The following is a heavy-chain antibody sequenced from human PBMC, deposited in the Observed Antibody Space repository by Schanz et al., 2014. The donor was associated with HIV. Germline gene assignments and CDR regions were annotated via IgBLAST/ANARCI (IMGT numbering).Heavy chain of an antibody. CDR3: ARVPPSDSSGYYPFDY. CDR1: GGSISSGGHY. J-gene: IGHJ4*02. V-gene: IGHV4-31*03. CDR2: MYYNGST. Sequence: QVQLQESGPGLVKPSQTLSLTCTVAGGSISSGGHYWSWIRQHPAKGLEWIGYMYYNGSTYYNPSLKSRVTISVDTSKNQFSLKLSSVTAADTAVYYCARVPPSDSSGYYPFDYWGQGTLVTVSS. D-gene: IGHD3-22*01.